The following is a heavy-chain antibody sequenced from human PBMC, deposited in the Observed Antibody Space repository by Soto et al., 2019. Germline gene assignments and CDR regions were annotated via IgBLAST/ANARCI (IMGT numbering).Heavy chain of an antibody. CDR1: GGSISSNTYY. V-gene: IGHV4-39*01. D-gene: IGHD1-26*01. Sequence: KPSETLSLTCTVSGGSISSNTYYWGWIRQPPGKGLEWIGNIYYSGSTYYNPSLKSRVIISVDTSKNQFALKLTPVAAADTAVYYCARGVVGPTAPDYWGQGTLVTVSS. J-gene: IGHJ4*02. CDR2: IYYSGST. CDR3: ARGVVGPTAPDY.